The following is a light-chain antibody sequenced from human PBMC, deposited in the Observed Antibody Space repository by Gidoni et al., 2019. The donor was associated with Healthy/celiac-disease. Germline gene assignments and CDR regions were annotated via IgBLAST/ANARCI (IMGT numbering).Light chain of an antibody. CDR3: QQSYSTMYT. CDR2: AAS. CDR1: PSIISY. V-gene: IGKV1-39*01. J-gene: IGKJ2*01. Sequence: DNQMTQSPSYLSASVGDRVTITCRESPSIISYLTWYQQKPGKAPKLLIYAASSLQSGVPSRFSGSGSGTDFTLTISSLQPEDFATYYCQQSYSTMYTFGQGTKLEIK.